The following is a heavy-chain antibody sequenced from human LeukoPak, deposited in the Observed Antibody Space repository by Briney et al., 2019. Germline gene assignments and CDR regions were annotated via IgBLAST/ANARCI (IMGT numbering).Heavy chain of an antibody. CDR2: LSGGGSGA. CDR3: AKDLYSTSLMLRFDY. V-gene: IGHV3-23*01. D-gene: IGHD6-13*01. J-gene: IGHJ4*02. Sequence: GGSLRLSCAASGFTFSSYAMIWVRQAPGKGLEWVSTLSGGGSGAYYTDSVKGRFTISRDNSENTLCLQMNSLKAEDTAVYYCAKDLYSTSLMLRFDYWGQGTLVTVSS. CDR1: GFTFSSYA.